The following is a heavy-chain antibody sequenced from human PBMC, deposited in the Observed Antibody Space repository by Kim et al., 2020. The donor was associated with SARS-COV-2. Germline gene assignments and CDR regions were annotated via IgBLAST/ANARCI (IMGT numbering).Heavy chain of an antibody. CDR3: ARARDYGDYRYYFDY. V-gene: IGHV3-11*01. D-gene: IGHD4-17*01. Sequence: GGSLRLSCAASGFTFSDYYMSWIRQAPGKGLEWVSYISSSGSTIYYADSVKGRFTISRDNAKNSLYLQMNSLRAEDTAVYYCARARDYGDYRYYFDYWGQGTLVTVSS. CDR2: ISSSGSTI. J-gene: IGHJ4*02. CDR1: GFTFSDYY.